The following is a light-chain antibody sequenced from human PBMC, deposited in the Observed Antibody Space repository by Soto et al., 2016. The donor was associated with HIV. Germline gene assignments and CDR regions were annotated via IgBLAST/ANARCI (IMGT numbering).Light chain of an antibody. CDR2: GTN. V-gene: IGLV3-19*01. J-gene: IGLJ1*01. CDR1: SLRTYY. CDR3: DSGTTVITPR. Sequence: SSELTQDPAVSVALGQTVRITCQGDSLRTYYTNWYQQKPGQAPVLVMYGTNNRPSGIPDRFSGSSSGNTASLTITGAQAEDEAEYYCDSGTTVITPRFGTGNQGHRP.